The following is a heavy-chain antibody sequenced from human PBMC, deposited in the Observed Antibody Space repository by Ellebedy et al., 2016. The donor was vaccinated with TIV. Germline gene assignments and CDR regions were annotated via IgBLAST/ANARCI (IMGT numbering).Heavy chain of an antibody. CDR2: ISYDGSNK. V-gene: IGHV3-30-3*01. D-gene: IGHD3-22*01. CDR1: GFTFSSYA. J-gene: IGHJ4*02. Sequence: GESLKISCAASGFTFSSYAMHWIRQAPGKGLEWVAVISYDGSNKYYADSVKGRFTISRDNSKNTLYLRMTSLRAEDTAVYYCARGKQTYYDSRGLDYWGQGTLVTVSS. CDR3: ARGKQTYYDSRGLDY.